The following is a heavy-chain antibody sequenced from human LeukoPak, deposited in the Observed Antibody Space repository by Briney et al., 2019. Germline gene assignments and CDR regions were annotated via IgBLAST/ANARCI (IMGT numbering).Heavy chain of an antibody. CDR3: ARRVETRRYYYMDV. D-gene: IGHD3-10*01. V-gene: IGHV4-59*11. CDR1: GGSITSHY. Sequence: PSETLSLTCTVFGGSITSHYWSWIRQSPTKGLEWIAYIFHTGSTNYNPSLKSRATILVDTSKNQASLELTSVTAADTAVYYCARRVETRRYYYMDVWGMGTTVIVSS. CDR2: IFHTGST. J-gene: IGHJ6*03.